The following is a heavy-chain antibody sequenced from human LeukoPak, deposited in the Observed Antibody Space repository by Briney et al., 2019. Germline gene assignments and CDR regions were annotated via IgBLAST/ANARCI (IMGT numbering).Heavy chain of an antibody. CDR2: ISGSGGST. CDR1: GFTFSSYA. V-gene: IGHV3-23*01. Sequence: GGSLRLSCAASGFTFSSYAMSWVRQAPGKGLEWVSAISGSGGSTYYADSVKGRFTISRDNSKNTLHLQMNSLRAEDTTVYYCAKTPEQWLVLFDYWGQGTLVTVSS. CDR3: AKTPEQWLVLFDY. J-gene: IGHJ4*02. D-gene: IGHD6-19*01.